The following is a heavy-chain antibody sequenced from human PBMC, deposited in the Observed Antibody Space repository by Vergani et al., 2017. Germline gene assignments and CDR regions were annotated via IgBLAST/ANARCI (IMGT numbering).Heavy chain of an antibody. D-gene: IGHD3-22*01. Sequence: QVQLVQSGAEVKKPGSSVKVSCKASGGTFSSYAISWVRQAPGQGLEWMGGIIPIFGTANYAQKFQGRVTMTTDTSTSTAYMELRSLRSDDTAVYYCARDTNYYDSSGYPDYWGQGTLVTVSS. CDR2: IIPIFGTA. V-gene: IGHV1-69*06. CDR1: GGTFSSYA. J-gene: IGHJ4*02. CDR3: ARDTNYYDSSGYPDY.